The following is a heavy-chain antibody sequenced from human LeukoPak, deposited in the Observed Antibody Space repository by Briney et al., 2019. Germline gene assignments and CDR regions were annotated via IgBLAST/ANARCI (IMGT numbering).Heavy chain of an antibody. V-gene: IGHV1-2*02. CDR2: INPNSGGT. D-gene: IGHD6-6*01. Sequence: ASVKVSCKASGYTFTGYYMHWVRQAPGQGLEWMGWINPNSGGTNYAQKFQGRVTMTRNTSISTAYMELSSLRSEDTAVYYCARGMYSSSSLDYWGQGTLVTVSS. CDR3: ARGMYSSSSLDY. J-gene: IGHJ4*02. CDR1: GYTFTGYY.